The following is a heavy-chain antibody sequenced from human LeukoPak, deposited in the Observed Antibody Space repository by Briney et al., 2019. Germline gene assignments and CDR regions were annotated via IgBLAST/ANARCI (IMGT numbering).Heavy chain of an antibody. CDR2: IYYSGST. CDR3: ARSGVWFGELLVDY. D-gene: IGHD3-10*01. CDR1: GGSISSYY. J-gene: IGHJ4*02. Sequence: PSETLSLTCTVSGGSISSYYWSWIRQPPGKGLEWIGYIYYSGSTNYNPSLKSQVTISVDTSKNQLSLKLSSVTAADTAVYYCARSGVWFGELLVDYWGQGTLVTVSS. V-gene: IGHV4-59*08.